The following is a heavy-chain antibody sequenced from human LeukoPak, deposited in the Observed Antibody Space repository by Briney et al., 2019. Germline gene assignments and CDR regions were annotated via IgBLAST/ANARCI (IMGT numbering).Heavy chain of an antibody. J-gene: IGHJ4*02. V-gene: IGHV4-38-2*01. CDR2: VYYSGST. CDR3: ARNDSSGYFDY. D-gene: IGHD3-22*01. CDR1: DYSISSGDY. Sequence: SETLSLTCAVSDYSISSGDYWGWIRQPPGKGLEWIGSVYYSGSTYYSPSLKNRVTISVDTSKNQFSLKLRSVTAADTALYYCARNDSSGYFDYWGQGTLVTVSS.